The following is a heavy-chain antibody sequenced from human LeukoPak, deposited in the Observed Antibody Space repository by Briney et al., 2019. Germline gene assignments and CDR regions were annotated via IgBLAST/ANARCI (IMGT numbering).Heavy chain of an antibody. D-gene: IGHD2-8*01. CDR2: ISPYTGKT. Sequence: GASVKVSCKASGYTFTIYGIVWVRQAPGQGLEWMGWISPYTGKTNSAQKLQGRITMTTDTSTSTAYMELRSLRSDDTAVYYCASCLCSNGVCYRECEYFHHWGQGTLVTVSS. CDR1: GYTFTIYG. V-gene: IGHV1-18*01. CDR3: ASCLCSNGVCYRECEYFHH. J-gene: IGHJ1*01.